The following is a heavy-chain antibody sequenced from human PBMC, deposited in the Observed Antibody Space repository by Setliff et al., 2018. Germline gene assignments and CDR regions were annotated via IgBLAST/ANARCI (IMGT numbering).Heavy chain of an antibody. V-gene: IGHV4-4*08. CDR1: GGPFSGAS. D-gene: IGHD1-1*01. CDR3: ARDRWLERNGPYYMDV. Sequence: PSETLSLTCTVSGGPFSGASIWSWIRQPPGKGLEWIGHIYTSGSTNYNPSLKSRVTISVDASKNQLSLNLRSVTAADTAVYYCARDRWLERNGPYYMDVWGKGTTVTVSS. CDR2: IYTSGST. J-gene: IGHJ6*03.